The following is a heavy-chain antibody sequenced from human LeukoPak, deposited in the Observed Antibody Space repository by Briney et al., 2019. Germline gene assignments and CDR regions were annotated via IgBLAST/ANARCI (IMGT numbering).Heavy chain of an antibody. CDR1: GGTFSSYA. V-gene: IGHV1-69*06. CDR3: AREMYYYGSGSWDYGMDV. J-gene: IGHJ6*04. CDR2: TIPIFGTA. Sequence: SVKVSCKASGGTFSSYAISWVRQAPGQGLEWMGGTIPIFGTANYTQKFQGRVTITADKSTSTAYMELSSLRSEDTAVYYCAREMYYYGSGSWDYGMDVWGEGTTVTVSS. D-gene: IGHD3-10*01.